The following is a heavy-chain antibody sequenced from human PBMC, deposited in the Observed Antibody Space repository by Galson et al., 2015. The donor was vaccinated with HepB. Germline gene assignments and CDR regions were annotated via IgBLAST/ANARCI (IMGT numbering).Heavy chain of an antibody. D-gene: IGHD3-22*01. CDR1: GFTFSSYG. V-gene: IGHV3-30*18. J-gene: IGHJ4*02. Sequence: SLRLSCAASGFTFSSYGMNWVRQAPGKGLEWVAVISYDRSNKYYADSVKGRFTISRDNSKNTLYLQMNSLRAEDTAVYYCAKDRMSYYDPSGSVEPIDDWGQGTLVTVSS. CDR2: ISYDRSNK. CDR3: AKDRMSYYDPSGSVEPIDD.